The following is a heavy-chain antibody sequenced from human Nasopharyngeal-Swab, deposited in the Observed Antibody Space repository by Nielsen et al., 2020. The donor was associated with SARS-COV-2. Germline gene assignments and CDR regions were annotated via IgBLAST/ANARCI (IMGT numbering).Heavy chain of an antibody. D-gene: IGHD6-13*01. V-gene: IGHV1-8*01. CDR1: GYTFSNYD. Sequence: ASVKVSCKASGYTFSNYDINWVRQATGQGLEWMGWMNPNSGNTGYAQKFQGRITMTRDTSITTAYLELSSMRSEDTAVYYGARRRSSRAAADYWGQGALLTVSS. CDR3: ARRRSSRAAADY. CDR2: MNPNSGNT. J-gene: IGHJ4*02.